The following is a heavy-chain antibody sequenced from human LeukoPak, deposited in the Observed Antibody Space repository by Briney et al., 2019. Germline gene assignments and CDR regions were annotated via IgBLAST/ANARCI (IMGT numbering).Heavy chain of an antibody. CDR3: ARHVVGEWFGLDY. CDR2: IYYSGST. J-gene: IGHJ4*02. Sequence: PSETLSLTCTVSGGSISSSSYYWGWIRQPPGKGLEWIGSIYYSGSTYYNPSLKSRVTISVDTSKNQFSLKLSSVTAADTAVYYCARHVVGEWFGLDYWGQGTLVTVSS. V-gene: IGHV4-39*01. CDR1: GGSISSSSYY. D-gene: IGHD3-10*01.